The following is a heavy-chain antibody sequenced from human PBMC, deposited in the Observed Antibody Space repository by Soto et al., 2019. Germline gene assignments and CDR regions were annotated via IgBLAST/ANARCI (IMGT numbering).Heavy chain of an antibody. Sequence: DVHLLESGGGLVQPGGSLRLSCAASGFIFRTHAMSWVRQTPGKGLEWISVISASGDKTYYADSVKGRFTISRDNSESTLALHMNSLGAEDTALYYCAKDGGTYYDVPFAFDVWGQGTVVTVSS. V-gene: IGHV3-23*01. CDR1: GFIFRTHA. D-gene: IGHD3-10*02. J-gene: IGHJ3*01. CDR3: AKDGGTYYDVPFAFDV. CDR2: ISASGDKT.